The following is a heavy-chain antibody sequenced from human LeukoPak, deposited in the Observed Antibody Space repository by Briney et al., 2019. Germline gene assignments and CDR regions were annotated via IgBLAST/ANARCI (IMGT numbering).Heavy chain of an antibody. CDR2: IGSSGGGT. J-gene: IGHJ4*02. D-gene: IGHD3-22*01. Sequence: GGSLRLSCEASGLTFNNYAMHWVRQSSGKGLEWVSGIGSSGGGTYYADSVKGRFTISRDTSKDTVYLQMDSLRAEDTAVYYCARGSDSSGYSPFDYWGQGTLVTVSS. CDR1: GLTFNNYA. V-gene: IGHV3-23*01. CDR3: ARGSDSSGYSPFDY.